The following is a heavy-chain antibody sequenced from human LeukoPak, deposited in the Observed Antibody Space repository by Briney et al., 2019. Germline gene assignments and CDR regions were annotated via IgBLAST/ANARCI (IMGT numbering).Heavy chain of an antibody. CDR2: IYYSGST. CDR3: ARFTIFGVVPSYYFDY. CDR1: GGSISSGGYY. V-gene: IGHV4-30-4*08. J-gene: IGHJ4*02. Sequence: QTLSLTCTVSGGSISSGGYYWSWIRQPPGKGLEWIGYIYYSGSTYYNPSLKSRVTISVDTSKNQFSLKLSSVTAADTAVYYCARFTIFGVVPSYYFDYWGQGTLVTVSS. D-gene: IGHD3-3*01.